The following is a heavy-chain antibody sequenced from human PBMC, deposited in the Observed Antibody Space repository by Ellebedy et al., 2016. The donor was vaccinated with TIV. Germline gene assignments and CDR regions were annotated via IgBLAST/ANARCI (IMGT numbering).Heavy chain of an antibody. CDR2: IYYSGST. D-gene: IGHD3-3*01. V-gene: IGHV4-39*01. Sequence: SETLSLTXTVSGGSISSYYWGWIRQPPGKGLEWIGSIYYSGSTYYNPSLKSRVTISVDTSKNQFSLKLSSVTAADTAVYYCARDTWGFGDFWSGYYPIRADIDAFDIWGQGTMVTVSS. CDR1: GGSISSYY. CDR3: ARDTWGFGDFWSGYYPIRADIDAFDI. J-gene: IGHJ3*02.